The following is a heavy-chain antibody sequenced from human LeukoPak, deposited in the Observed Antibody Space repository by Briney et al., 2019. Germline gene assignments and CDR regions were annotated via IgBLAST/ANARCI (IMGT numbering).Heavy chain of an antibody. Sequence: ASVKVSCKASGGTFSSYAISWVRQAPGQGLEWMGGIIPIFGTANYAQKFQGRVTITADESTSTAYMELSRLRSDDTAVYYCATSRDYDFWSGYYDDYWGQGTLVTVSS. CDR1: GGTFSSYA. V-gene: IGHV1-69*13. CDR2: IIPIFGTA. J-gene: IGHJ4*02. CDR3: ATSRDYDFWSGYYDDY. D-gene: IGHD3-3*01.